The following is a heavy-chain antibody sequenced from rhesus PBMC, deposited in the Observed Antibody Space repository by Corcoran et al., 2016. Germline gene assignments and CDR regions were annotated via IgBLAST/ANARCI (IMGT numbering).Heavy chain of an antibody. J-gene: IGHJ4*01. Sequence: EVQLVETGGGLVQPGGSLKLSCAASGFTFSSYGMSWFRQAPGKGLEWVSAISSGGGGTYYAGSVNGRFTISRDNSKNTLSLKMNSLGAEDTGVYYGAKDQRGNVDDWGQGVLVTVSS. D-gene: IGHD7-45*01. CDR3: AKDQRGNVDD. CDR2: ISSGGGGT. CDR1: GFTFSSYG. V-gene: IGHV3S5*01.